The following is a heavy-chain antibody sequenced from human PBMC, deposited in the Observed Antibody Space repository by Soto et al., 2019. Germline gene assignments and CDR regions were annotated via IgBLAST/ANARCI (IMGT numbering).Heavy chain of an antibody. CDR2: INHSGST. CDR1: GGSFSGYY. D-gene: IGHD3-22*01. V-gene: IGHV4-34*01. CDR3: ARGGITMIALRRWFDP. Sequence: QVQLQQWGAGLLKPSETLSLTCAVYGGSFSGYYWSWIRQPPGKGLEWIGEINHSGSTNYNPSLKSRVTISVDTSKNQFSLKLSSVTAADTAVYYCARGGITMIALRRWFDPWGQGTLVTVSS. J-gene: IGHJ5*02.